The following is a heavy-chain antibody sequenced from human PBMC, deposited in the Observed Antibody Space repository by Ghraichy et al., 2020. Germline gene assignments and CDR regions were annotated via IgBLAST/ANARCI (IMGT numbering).Heavy chain of an antibody. V-gene: IGHV4-59*01. CDR2: IYYSGST. CDR1: GGSLSDYY. D-gene: IGHD6-13*01. J-gene: IGHJ4*02. Sequence: GSLRLSCTVSGGSLSDYYWSWIRQPPGKGLEWIGFIYYSGSTNSNPSLRSRVTISLDTSKNQFSLKLSSVTAADTAMYYCARGRSQAAGTRVFDYWGQGSLVTVSS. CDR3: ARGRSQAAGTRVFDY.